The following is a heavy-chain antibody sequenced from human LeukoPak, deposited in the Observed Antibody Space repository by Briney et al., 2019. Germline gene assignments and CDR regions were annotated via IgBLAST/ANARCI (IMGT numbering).Heavy chain of an antibody. CDR3: ARVRLAEVPAAMTPNYFDY. D-gene: IGHD2-2*01. CDR1: GVSISSGTYY. J-gene: IGHJ4*02. V-gene: IGHV4-39*07. CDR2: IHYSGTT. Sequence: SETLSLTCTVSGVSISSGTYYWGWIRQPPGKGLEWIGSIHYSGTTYYNPSLKSRVTISIDTSKNQFSLKLSSVTAADTAVYYCARVRLAEVPAAMTPNYFDYWGQGTLVTVSS.